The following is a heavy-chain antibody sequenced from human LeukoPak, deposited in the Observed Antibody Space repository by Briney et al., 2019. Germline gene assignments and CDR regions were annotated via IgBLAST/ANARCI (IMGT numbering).Heavy chain of an antibody. CDR3: ARGRFKAYYYDSSGYFDY. D-gene: IGHD3-22*01. CDR2: TYYRSKWYN. Sequence: SQTLSLTCAISGDSVSSNSAAWNWIRQSPSRGLEWLGRTYYRSKWYNDYAVSVKSRITINPGTSKNQFSLQLNSVTPEDTAVYYCARGRFKAYYYDSSGYFDYWGQGTLVTVSS. J-gene: IGHJ4*02. V-gene: IGHV6-1*01. CDR1: GDSVSSNSAA.